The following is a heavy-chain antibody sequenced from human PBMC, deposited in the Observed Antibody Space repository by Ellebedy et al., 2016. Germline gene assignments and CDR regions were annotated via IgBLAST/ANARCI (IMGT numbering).Heavy chain of an antibody. CDR2: IYYSGST. Sequence: SETLSLTCTVSGGSISSSSYYWGWIRQPPGKGLEWIGSIYYSGSTYYNPSLKSRVTISVDTSKNQFSLKLSSVTAVDTAVYYCARDSRSGYDFDYWGQGTLVTVSS. J-gene: IGHJ4*02. CDR3: ARDSRSGYDFDY. D-gene: IGHD5-12*01. CDR1: GGSISSSSYY. V-gene: IGHV4-39*07.